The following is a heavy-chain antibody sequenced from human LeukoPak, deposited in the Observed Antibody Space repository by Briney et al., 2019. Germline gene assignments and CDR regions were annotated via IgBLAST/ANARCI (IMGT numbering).Heavy chain of an antibody. Sequence: PAGSLRLSCAASGVTVSSNYMSWVRQAPGKGLDWVSVIYSGGSTYYADSVKSRFTISRDNSKNTLYLKMNSLRAEDTAVYYCARLKYYDFWSGYYPRYFDYWGQGNLVTVSS. D-gene: IGHD3-3*01. J-gene: IGHJ4*02. CDR2: IYSGGST. CDR1: GVTVSSNY. CDR3: ARLKYYDFWSGYYPRYFDY. V-gene: IGHV3-66*02.